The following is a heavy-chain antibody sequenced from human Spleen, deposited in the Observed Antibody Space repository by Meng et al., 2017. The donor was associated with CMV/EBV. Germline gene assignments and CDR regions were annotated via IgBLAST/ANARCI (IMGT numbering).Heavy chain of an antibody. CDR2: IGTAGDT. CDR3: ARAGYSYGSWYYYYGMDV. J-gene: IGHJ6*02. V-gene: IGHV3-13*01. Sequence: GGSLRLSCAASGFTFSSYWMSWVRQATGKGLEWVSAIGTAGDTYYPGSVKGRFTISRENAKNSLYLQMNSLRAGDTAVYYCARAGYSYGSWYYYYGMDVWGQGTTVTVSS. CDR1: GFTFSSYW. D-gene: IGHD5-18*01.